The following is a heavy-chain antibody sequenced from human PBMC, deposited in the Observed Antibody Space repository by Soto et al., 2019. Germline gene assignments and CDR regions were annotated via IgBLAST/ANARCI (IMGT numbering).Heavy chain of an antibody. CDR2: INAANGKT. CDR1: GYTFTSYT. J-gene: IGHJ3*02. Sequence: ASVTVSCKASGYTFTSYTMHWVRQAPGQRLEWMGWINAANGKTKYSQKFQGRVSITRDTSASTAYMELSSLRSEDTAVYYCARYSGSYQDAFDIWGQGTMVTVSS. V-gene: IGHV1-3*01. D-gene: IGHD1-26*01. CDR3: ARYSGSYQDAFDI.